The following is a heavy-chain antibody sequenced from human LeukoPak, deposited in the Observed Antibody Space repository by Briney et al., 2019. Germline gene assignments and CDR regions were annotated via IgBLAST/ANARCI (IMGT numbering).Heavy chain of an antibody. D-gene: IGHD3-10*01. V-gene: IGHV1-8*01. CDR1: GYTFTSYD. CDR2: MNPNSGNT. J-gene: IGHJ5*02. CDR3: ARSGFGSGISFDL. Sequence: GASVKVSCKASGYTFTSYDINWVRQATGQGLEWMGWMNPNSGNTGYAQKFQGRVTMTRDTSITTAYMELSSLRSDDTAVYYCARSGFGSGISFDLWGQGTLVTVSS.